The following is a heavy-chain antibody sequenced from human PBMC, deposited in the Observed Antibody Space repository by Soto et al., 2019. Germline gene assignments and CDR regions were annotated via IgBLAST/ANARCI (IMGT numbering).Heavy chain of an antibody. CDR2: FDPEDGET. D-gene: IGHD2-21*02. J-gene: IGHJ6*02. V-gene: IGHV1-24*01. CDR3: ATSGHGGNLFDYYGMDV. CDR1: GYTLTELT. Sequence: QVQLVQSGAEVKKPGTSVKVSCKVSGYTLTELTMHWVRQAPGKGLEWMGGFDPEDGETIYAQKFQGRVTMTEDTSTDTAYMELSSLRSEDTAVYYCATSGHGGNLFDYYGMDVWGQGTTVTVSS.